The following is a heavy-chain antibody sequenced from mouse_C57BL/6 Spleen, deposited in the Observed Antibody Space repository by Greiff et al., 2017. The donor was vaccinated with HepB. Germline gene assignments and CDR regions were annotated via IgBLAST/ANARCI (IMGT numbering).Heavy chain of an antibody. D-gene: IGHD2-3*01. CDR1: GYAFSSSW. CDR3: ARKGYDGAMDY. V-gene: IGHV1-82*01. J-gene: IGHJ4*01. Sequence: QVQLKQSGPELVKPGASVKISCKASGYAFSSSWMNWVKQRPGKGLEWIGRIYPGDGDTNYNGKFKGKATLTADKSSSTAYMQLSSLTSEDSAVYVCARKGYDGAMDYWGQGTSVTVSS. CDR2: IYPGDGDT.